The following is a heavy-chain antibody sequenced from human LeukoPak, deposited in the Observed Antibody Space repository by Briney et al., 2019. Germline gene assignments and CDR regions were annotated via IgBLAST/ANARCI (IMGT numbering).Heavy chain of an antibody. D-gene: IGHD3-10*01. CDR1: RYTFTGYY. Sequence: ASVKVCCKASRYTFTGYYMHWVPQAPGHGLEWMGWINPNSGGTNYAQKFQGRVTMTRNTSISTAYMELSSLRSEDTAVYYCARVGHGSGSYSFDYWGQGTLVTVSS. CDR2: INPNSGGT. CDR3: ARVGHGSGSYSFDY. V-gene: IGHV1-2*02. J-gene: IGHJ4*02.